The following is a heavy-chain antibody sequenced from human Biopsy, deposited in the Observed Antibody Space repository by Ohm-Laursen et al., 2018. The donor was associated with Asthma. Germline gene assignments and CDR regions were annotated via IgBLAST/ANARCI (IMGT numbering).Heavy chain of an antibody. D-gene: IGHD2/OR15-2a*01. CDR2: ITGDGSQK. J-gene: IGHJ4*02. V-gene: IGHV3-7*01. CDR1: RFTYE. CDR3: ARWQDFSMARGFDY. Sequence: SLRLSCTASRFTYEMHWVRQAPGKGLEWVATITGDGSQKFYVDSVTGRFTISRDNSKNILYLQMSSLRDEDTAVYYCARWQDFSMARGFDYWGQGTLVTVSS.